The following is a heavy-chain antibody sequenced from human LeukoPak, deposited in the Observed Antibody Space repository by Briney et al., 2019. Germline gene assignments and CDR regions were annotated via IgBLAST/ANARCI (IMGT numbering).Heavy chain of an antibody. J-gene: IGHJ5*02. V-gene: IGHV4-39*02. CDR1: GGAISGSSYY. CDR2: IYYSGRT. Sequence: SETLSLTCTVSGGAISGSSYYWGWIRQPPGKGLEWIGSIYYSGRTYYNPSLKSRVTISVDTSKNQFSLKLNSVTATDTAVYYCARALEDCFDPWGQGTLVTVSS. CDR3: ARALEDCFDP.